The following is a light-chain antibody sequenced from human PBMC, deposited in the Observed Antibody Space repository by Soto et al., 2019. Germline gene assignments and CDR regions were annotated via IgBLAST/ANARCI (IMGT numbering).Light chain of an antibody. CDR2: EVS. Sequence: QSVLTQPPSASGSPGQSVTISCTGTSSDVGGYNYVSWYQQHPGKAPKLMIYEVSKRPSGVPDRFSSSKSGNTASLTVSGLQAEDEADYYCSSYAGSNNFWVFGGGTKLTVL. V-gene: IGLV2-8*01. CDR3: SSYAGSNNFWV. CDR1: SSDVGGYNY. J-gene: IGLJ3*02.